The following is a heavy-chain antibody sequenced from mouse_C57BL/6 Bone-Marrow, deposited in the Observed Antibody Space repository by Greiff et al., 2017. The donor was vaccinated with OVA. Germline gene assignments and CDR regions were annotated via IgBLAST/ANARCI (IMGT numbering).Heavy chain of an antibody. Sequence: VQLQQPGAELVKPGASVKMSCKASGYTFTSYWITWVKQRPGQGLEWIGDIYPGSGSTYYNEKLKSKATLTVDTSSSTAYMQLSSLTSEDSAVYYCAREVTTARFAYWGQGTLVTVSA. D-gene: IGHD1-2*01. CDR2: IYPGSGST. CDR3: AREVTTARFAY. J-gene: IGHJ3*01. V-gene: IGHV1-55*01. CDR1: GYTFTSYW.